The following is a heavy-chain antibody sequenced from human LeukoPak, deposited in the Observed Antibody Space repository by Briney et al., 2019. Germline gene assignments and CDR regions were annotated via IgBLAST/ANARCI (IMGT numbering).Heavy chain of an antibody. J-gene: IGHJ6*03. Sequence: PGGSLRLSCAASGFTFSSYGMHWVRQAPGKGLEWVAFIRYDGSNKYYADSVKGRFTISRDNSKNTLYLQMNSLRAEDTAVYYCASPTPDCSSTSCYYHYYYMDVWGKGTTVTVSS. V-gene: IGHV3-30*02. D-gene: IGHD2-2*01. CDR2: IRYDGSNK. CDR3: ASPTPDCSSTSCYYHYYYMDV. CDR1: GFTFSSYG.